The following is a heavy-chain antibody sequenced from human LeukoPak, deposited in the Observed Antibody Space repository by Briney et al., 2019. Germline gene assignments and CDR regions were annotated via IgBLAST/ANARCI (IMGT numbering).Heavy chain of an antibody. CDR1: GFTFRSFA. V-gene: IGHV3-30*03. CDR2: ISYDGSNK. J-gene: IGHJ2*01. D-gene: IGHD4-17*01. Sequence: PGGSLRLSCAASGFTFRSFAMSWVRQAPGKGLEWVAAISYDGSNKYYADSVKGRFTLSRDNSKNTLYLQMNSLRAGDTAVYYCARIRRDYGDYVKNWYFDLWGRGTLVTVSS. CDR3: ARIRRDYGDYVKNWYFDL.